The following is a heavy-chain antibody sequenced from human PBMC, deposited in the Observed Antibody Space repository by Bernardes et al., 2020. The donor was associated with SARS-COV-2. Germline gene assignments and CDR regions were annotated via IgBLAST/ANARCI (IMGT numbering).Heavy chain of an antibody. V-gene: IGHV4-39*01. CDR3: ARHIAVCSSTSCYTGDYYYYYGMDV. J-gene: IGHJ6*02. Sequence: SETLSLTCTVSGGSISSSSYYWGWIRQPPGKGLEWIGSIYYSGSTYYNPSLKSRVTISVDTSKNQFSLKLSSVTAADTAVYYCARHIAVCSSTSCYTGDYYYYYGMDVWGQGTTVTVSS. CDR2: IYYSGST. CDR1: GGSISSSSYY. D-gene: IGHD2-2*02.